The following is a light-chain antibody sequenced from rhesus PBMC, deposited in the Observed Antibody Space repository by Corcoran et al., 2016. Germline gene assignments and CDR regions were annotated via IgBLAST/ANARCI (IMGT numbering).Light chain of an antibody. Sequence: QVILTQSPATLSLSPGERATLSCRASQSVSSYLAWYQQTPGQAPTLLLYGASSRAPGIPARVRGRGSGTEGTLTISSLEPEDFAVYYWQKYSSSPYSFGQGTKVEIK. J-gene: IGKJ2*01. CDR2: GAS. CDR3: QKYSSSPYS. V-gene: IGKV3-53*02. CDR1: QSVSSY.